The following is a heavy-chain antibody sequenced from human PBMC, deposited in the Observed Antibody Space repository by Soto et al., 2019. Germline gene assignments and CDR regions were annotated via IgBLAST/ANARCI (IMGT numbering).Heavy chain of an antibody. CDR3: ARVPPEGVGGMDV. Sequence: SETLSLTCAVSGGSVSTGAYYWGWVRQRPGKGLEWVGYIYESGYTYYNTSLKSRLTISLDRSNNQFSLGLTSVTAADTAVYYCARVPPEGVGGMDVWGQGTTVTVSS. V-gene: IGHV4-31*11. CDR1: GGSVSTGAYY. D-gene: IGHD3-16*01. J-gene: IGHJ6*02. CDR2: IYESGYT.